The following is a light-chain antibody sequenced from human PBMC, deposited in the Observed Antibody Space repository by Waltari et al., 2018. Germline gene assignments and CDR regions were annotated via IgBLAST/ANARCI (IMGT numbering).Light chain of an antibody. CDR3: QQCDNFPPT. CDR2: DAS. V-gene: IGKV1-33*01. CDR1: QGITNF. Sequence: DIQMTQSPSSLSASLGDRVIITCQASQGITNFLHWYQQKLGKAPKLLISDASILRTGVPSRFSGRGSGTDFTFTISGLQPEDVGTYYCQQCDNFPPTFGGGTRVEIK. J-gene: IGKJ4*01.